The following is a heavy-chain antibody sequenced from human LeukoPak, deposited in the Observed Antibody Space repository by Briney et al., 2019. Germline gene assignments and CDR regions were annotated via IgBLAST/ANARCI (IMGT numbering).Heavy chain of an antibody. D-gene: IGHD2-2*01. Sequence: GGSLRLSCAASGFTFSDYYMSWIRQAPGKGLEWVSSISSSSSYIYYADSVKGRFTISRDNAKNSLYLQMNSLRAEDTAVYYCARGGYCSSTSCYLRSLYYYMDVWGKGTTVTVSS. CDR1: GFTFSDYY. CDR3: ARGGYCSSTSCYLRSLYYYMDV. J-gene: IGHJ6*03. V-gene: IGHV3-11*06. CDR2: ISSSSSYI.